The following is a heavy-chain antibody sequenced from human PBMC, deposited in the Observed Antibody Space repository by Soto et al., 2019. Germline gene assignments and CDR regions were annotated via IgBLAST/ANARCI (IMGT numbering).Heavy chain of an antibody. CDR1: GFTVGSNY. J-gene: IGHJ6*03. D-gene: IGHD2-15*01. V-gene: IGHV3-53*04. Sequence: PGGSLRLSCAASGFTVGSNYMSWVRQAPGKGLEWVSVIYSGGSTYYADSVKGRFTISRHNSKNTLYLQMNSLRAEDTAVYYCARDQRIVRDYYMDAWGKGTTVTVSS. CDR2: IYSGGST. CDR3: ARDQRIVRDYYMDA.